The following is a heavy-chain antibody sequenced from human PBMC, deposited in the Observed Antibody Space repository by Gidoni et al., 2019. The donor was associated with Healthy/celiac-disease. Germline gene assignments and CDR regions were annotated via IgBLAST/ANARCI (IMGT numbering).Heavy chain of an antibody. V-gene: IGHV3-21*01. CDR2: CSSSSSYI. Sequence: EVQLVESGGGLVKPGGSLRLSCAASGFTFSSYSMNWVSQAPGKGLEWVASCSSSSSYIYYAASVKGRFTISRDNAKNSLYLQMNSLRAEDTAVYYCASLMGYDILTGYLYGMDFWGQGTTVTVSS. CDR3: ASLMGYDILTGYLYGMDF. D-gene: IGHD3-9*01. CDR1: GFTFSSYS. J-gene: IGHJ6*02.